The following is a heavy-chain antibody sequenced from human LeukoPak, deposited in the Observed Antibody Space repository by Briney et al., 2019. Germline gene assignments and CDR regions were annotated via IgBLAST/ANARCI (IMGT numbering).Heavy chain of an antibody. CDR1: GGSISSYY. J-gene: IGHJ3*02. V-gene: IGHV4-4*07. CDR3: ARIEALWFGEPDAFDI. CDR2: IYTSGST. Sequence: KPSETLSLTCTVSGGSISSYYWSWIRQPAGEGLEWIGRIYTSGSTNYNPSLKSRVTMSVDTSKNQFSLKLSSVTAADTAVYYCARIEALWFGEPDAFDIWGQGTMVTISS. D-gene: IGHD3-10*01.